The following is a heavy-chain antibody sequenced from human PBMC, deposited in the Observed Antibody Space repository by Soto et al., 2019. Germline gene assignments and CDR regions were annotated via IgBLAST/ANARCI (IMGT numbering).Heavy chain of an antibody. CDR1: GYIFSGYG. D-gene: IGHD1-7*01. Sequence: QAQLVESGGGVVQPGRSLRLSCAASGYIFSGYGMHWVRQAPGKGLEWVAVIRYDGSNIYYADSVKGRFTISRDNSKNMLYLQMNSLGAEDTAVYYCERDGIGGTIFRGYFDYWGQGTLVTVSS. CDR3: ERDGIGGTIFRGYFDY. CDR2: IRYDGSNI. V-gene: IGHV3-33*01. J-gene: IGHJ4*02.